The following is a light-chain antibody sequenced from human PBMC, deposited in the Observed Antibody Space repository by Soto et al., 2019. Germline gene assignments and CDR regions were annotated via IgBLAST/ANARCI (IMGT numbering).Light chain of an antibody. CDR3: TAWDDSLSGVV. CDR2: RNS. CDR1: SSNIGSNY. V-gene: IGLV1-47*01. Sequence: QSVLLQPLSASGTPGQTVTISCSGSSSNIGSNYVYWYRQLPGTAPKLLIYRNSQRPSGVLDRFSGSKSGTSASLAISGLRSDDGAEYHCTAWDDSLSGVVFGGGTKLTVL. J-gene: IGLJ3*02.